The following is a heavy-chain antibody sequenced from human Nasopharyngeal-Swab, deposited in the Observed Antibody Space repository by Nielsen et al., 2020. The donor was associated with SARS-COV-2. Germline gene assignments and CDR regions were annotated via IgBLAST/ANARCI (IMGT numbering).Heavy chain of an antibody. CDR2: ISYDGSNK. Sequence: GESLKISCAASGFTFSSYAMHWVRQAPGKGLEWVAVISYDGSNKYYADSVKGRFTISRDNSKNTLYLQMNSLRAEDTAVYYCARDGYSSSTPRTYYFDYWGRGTLVTVSS. D-gene: IGHD6-13*01. CDR1: GFTFSSYA. CDR3: ARDGYSSSTPRTYYFDY. J-gene: IGHJ4*02. V-gene: IGHV3-30-3*01.